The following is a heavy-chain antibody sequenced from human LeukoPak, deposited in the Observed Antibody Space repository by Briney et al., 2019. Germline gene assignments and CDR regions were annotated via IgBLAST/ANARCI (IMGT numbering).Heavy chain of an antibody. CDR3: TGCSSTSCYYFDY. V-gene: IGHV4-39*07. CDR1: GGSISSSSYY. CDR2: IYYSGST. Sequence: SETLSLTCTVSGGSISSSSYYWGWIRQPPGMGLEWIGSIYYSGSTYYNPSLKSRVTISVDTSKNQFSLKLSSVTAADTAVYYGTGCSSTSCYYFDYWGQGTLVTVSS. D-gene: IGHD2-2*01. J-gene: IGHJ4*02.